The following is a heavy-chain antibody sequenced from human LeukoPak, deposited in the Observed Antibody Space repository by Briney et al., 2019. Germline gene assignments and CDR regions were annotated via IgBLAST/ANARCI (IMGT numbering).Heavy chain of an antibody. D-gene: IGHD1-26*01. CDR2: IKEDGGEK. Sequence: GGSLRLSCAASGFTFSAYWMSWVRQAPGKGLEWVANIKEDGGEKYYVDSVKGRFTISRDNAENSLSLQMISLRAGDTAVYYCARGSGSRFDYWGRGTLVTVSS. V-gene: IGHV3-7*01. J-gene: IGHJ4*02. CDR1: GFTFSAYW. CDR3: ARGSGSRFDY.